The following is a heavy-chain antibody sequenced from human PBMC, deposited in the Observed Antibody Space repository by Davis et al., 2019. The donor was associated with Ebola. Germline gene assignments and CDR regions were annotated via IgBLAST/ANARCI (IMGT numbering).Heavy chain of an antibody. Sequence: GESLKISCAASGFTFSSYAMHWVRQAPGKGLEYVSAISSNGGSTYYANSVKGRSTISRDNSKNTLYLQMGSLRAEDMAVYYCARAGQMSLFNDYWGQGTLVTVSS. V-gene: IGHV3-64*01. CDR3: ARAGQMSLFNDY. CDR2: ISSNGGST. CDR1: GFTFSSYA. J-gene: IGHJ4*02.